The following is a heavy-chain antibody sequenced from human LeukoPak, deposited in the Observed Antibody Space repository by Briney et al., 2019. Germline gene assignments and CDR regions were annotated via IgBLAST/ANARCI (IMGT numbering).Heavy chain of an antibody. V-gene: IGHV3-30-3*01. D-gene: IGHD3-22*01. CDR1: GFTFSSYA. CDR2: ISYDGSNK. J-gene: IGHJ4*02. Sequence: GGSLRLSCAASGFTFSSYAMHWVRQAPGKGLEWVAVISYDGSNKYYADSVKGRFTISRDNSKNTLYLQMNSLRAEDTAVYYGARDRPAFTDYDSSGYLGYYFDYWGQGTLVTVSS. CDR3: ARDRPAFTDYDSSGYLGYYFDY.